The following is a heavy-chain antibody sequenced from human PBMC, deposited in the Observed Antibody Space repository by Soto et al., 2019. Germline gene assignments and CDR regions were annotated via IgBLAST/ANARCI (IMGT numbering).Heavy chain of an antibody. J-gene: IGHJ4*02. V-gene: IGHV3-7*01. CDR1: GFSFGRYW. Sequence: ESGGGLVQPGGSLRLSCVASGFSFGRYWMSWVRQAPGKGLEWVANIKQDGSEKNYVDSMKGRFTIYRDNAKNSVYLQMNSLRAEDTAVYYCARRSYSGAGDCWGQGTLVTVSS. CDR3: ARRSYSGAGDC. CDR2: IKQDGSEK. D-gene: IGHD2-15*01.